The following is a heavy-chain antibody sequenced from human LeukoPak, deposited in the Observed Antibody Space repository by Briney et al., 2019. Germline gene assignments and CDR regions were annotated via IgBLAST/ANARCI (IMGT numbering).Heavy chain of an antibody. CDR2: ISAYNGNT. J-gene: IGHJ4*02. CDR1: GYTFTSYG. CDR3: ARDRTLAARASRDFDY. V-gene: IGHV1-18*01. Sequence: ASVKVSCKASGYTFTSYGISWVRQAPGQGLEWMGWISAYNGNTNYAQKLQGRVTMTTDTSTSTAYMELRSLRSDDTAVYYCARDRTLAARASRDFDYWGQGTLVTVSS. D-gene: IGHD6-13*01.